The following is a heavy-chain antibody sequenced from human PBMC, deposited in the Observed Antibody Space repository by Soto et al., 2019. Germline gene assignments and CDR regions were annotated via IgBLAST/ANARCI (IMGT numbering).Heavy chain of an antibody. Sequence: SETLSLTCAVSGGSISSSNRWSWVRQPPGKGLEWIGEIYHSGSTNYNPSLKSRVTISVDKSKNQFSLKLSSVTAADTAVYYCARLGGYYQSLDTWGQGTLVTVSS. CDR2: IYHSGST. J-gene: IGHJ5*02. V-gene: IGHV4-4*02. CDR1: GGSISSSNR. CDR3: ARLGGYYQSLDT. D-gene: IGHD3-22*01.